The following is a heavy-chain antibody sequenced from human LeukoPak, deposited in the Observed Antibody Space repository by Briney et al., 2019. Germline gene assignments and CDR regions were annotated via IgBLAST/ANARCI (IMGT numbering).Heavy chain of an antibody. D-gene: IGHD5-18*01. CDR3: TRVPYSYGFSSDH. J-gene: IGHJ4*02. V-gene: IGHV3-48*01. CDR1: GFTFSSYS. Sequence: GGSLRLSCAASGFTFSSYSMNWVRQDPGKGLEWISYISSSISTIYYADSVKGRFTISRDNAKNSLSLQMNSLRAEDTAVYYCTRVPYSYGFSSDHWGQGTLVTVSS. CDR2: ISSSISTI.